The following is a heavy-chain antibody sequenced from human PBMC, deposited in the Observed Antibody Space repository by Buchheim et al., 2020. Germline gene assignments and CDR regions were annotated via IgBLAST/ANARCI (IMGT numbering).Heavy chain of an antibody. J-gene: IGHJ4*02. D-gene: IGHD6-19*01. CDR2: INPNNGGT. V-gene: IGHV1-2*02. CDR3: ARGAGTSLIDY. Sequence: QVQLVQSGAEVKKPGASMKVSCKASGYIFTSYYLHWVRQAPGQGLEWMGWINPNNGGTNYAQKFQGRVTMTRDTSISTAYMELSRLRSDDTAVYYCARGAGTSLIDYWGQGTL. CDR1: GYIFTSYY.